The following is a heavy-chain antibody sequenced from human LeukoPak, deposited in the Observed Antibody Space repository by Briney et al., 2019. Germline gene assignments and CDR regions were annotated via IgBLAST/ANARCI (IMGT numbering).Heavy chain of an antibody. CDR3: ARTRVVGATTNWFDP. CDR1: GGTFSSYA. J-gene: IGHJ5*02. Sequence: GASVKVSCKASGGTFSSYAISWVRQAPGQGLEWMGGIIPIFGTANYAQKFQGRVTITTDESTSTAYMELSSLRSEDTAVYYCARTRVVGATTNWFDPWGQGTLVTVSS. D-gene: IGHD1-26*01. V-gene: IGHV1-69*05. CDR2: IIPIFGTA.